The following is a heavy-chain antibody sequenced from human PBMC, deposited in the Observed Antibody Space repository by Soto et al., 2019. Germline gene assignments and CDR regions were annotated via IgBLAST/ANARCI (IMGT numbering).Heavy chain of an antibody. J-gene: IGHJ6*02. Sequence: GASVNVSCKASGGTFSSYAISWVRQAPGQGLEWMGGIISIFGTANYAQKFQGRVTITADKSTSTAYMELSSLRSEDTAVYYCARLHPSITMVRGVIITGEYYYYYGMDVWGQGTTVTVSS. V-gene: IGHV1-69*06. D-gene: IGHD3-10*01. CDR2: IISIFGTA. CDR1: GGTFSSYA. CDR3: ARLHPSITMVRGVIITGEYYYYYGMDV.